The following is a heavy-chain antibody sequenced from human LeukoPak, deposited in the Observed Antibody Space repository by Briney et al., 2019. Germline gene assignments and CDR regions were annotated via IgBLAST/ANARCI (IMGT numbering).Heavy chain of an antibody. V-gene: IGHV4-61*02. CDR3: AREGKYCSTTNCYIFDC. CDR1: GGSISSSSYS. D-gene: IGHD2-2*02. Sequence: SETLSLTCTVSGGSISSSSYSWSWIRQPAGKGLEWIGRSYTSGSTNYNPSLKSRVTISVDTSKNRFSLNLTSVTAADTAVYYCAREGKYCSTTNCYIFDCWGQGTLVTVSS. CDR2: SYTSGST. J-gene: IGHJ4*02.